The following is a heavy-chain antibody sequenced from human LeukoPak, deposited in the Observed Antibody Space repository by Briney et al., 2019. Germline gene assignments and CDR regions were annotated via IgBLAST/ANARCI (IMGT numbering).Heavy chain of an antibody. V-gene: IGHV1-69*13. Sequence: GASVKVSCKASGGTFSSYAISWVRQAPGQGLEWMGGIIPIFGTANYAQKFQGRVTITADESTSTAYMELNSLRSEDTAVYYCARDQNPQAHRYCSSTSCYRYYYYGMDVWGQGTTVTVSS. CDR1: GGTFSSYA. CDR2: IIPIFGTA. CDR3: ARDQNPQAHRYCSSTSCYRYYYYGMDV. D-gene: IGHD2-2*01. J-gene: IGHJ6*02.